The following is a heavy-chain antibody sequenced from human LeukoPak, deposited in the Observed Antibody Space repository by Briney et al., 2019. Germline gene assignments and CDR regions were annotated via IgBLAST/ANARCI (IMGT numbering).Heavy chain of an antibody. CDR1: GYTFTGYY. CDR3: AREGIPEFDY. V-gene: IGHV1-18*04. Sequence: ASVKVSCKASGYTFTGYYMHWVRQAPGQGLEWMGWISAYNGNTNYAQKLQGRVTMTTDTSTSTAYMELRSLRSDDTAVYYCAREGIPEFDYWGQGTLVTVSS. J-gene: IGHJ4*02. D-gene: IGHD2-2*01. CDR2: ISAYNGNT.